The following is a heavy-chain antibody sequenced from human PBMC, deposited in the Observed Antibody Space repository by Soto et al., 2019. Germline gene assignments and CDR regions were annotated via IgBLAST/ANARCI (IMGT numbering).Heavy chain of an antibody. CDR3: ARGFKDTSCYCIYYGMDV. CDR2: IIPIFGTA. Sequence: QVQLVQSGAEVKKPGSSVKVSCKASGGTFSSYAISWVRQAPGQGLEWMGGIIPIFGTANYAQKFQGRVTITADEATSTAYMELSSLRSEDTAVYYCARGFKDTSCYCIYYGMDVWGQGTTVTVSS. CDR1: GGTFSSYA. D-gene: IGHD2-2*01. V-gene: IGHV1-69*12. J-gene: IGHJ6*02.